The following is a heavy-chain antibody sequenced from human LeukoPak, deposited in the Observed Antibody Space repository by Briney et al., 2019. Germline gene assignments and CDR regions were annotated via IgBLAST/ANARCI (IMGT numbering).Heavy chain of an antibody. V-gene: IGHV3-21*01. CDR1: GFSFSSYS. J-gene: IGHJ6*03. D-gene: IGHD3-9*01. CDR2: ISSSSSSYI. CDR3: ARDGGNYDILTGRYYYYMDV. Sequence: GGSLRLSCAASGFSFSSYSMNWVRQAPGKGLEWVSSISSSSSSYIYYADSLKGRFTISRDNAKNSLYLQMNSLRAEDTAVYYCARDGGNYDILTGRYYYYMDVWGKGTTVTVSS.